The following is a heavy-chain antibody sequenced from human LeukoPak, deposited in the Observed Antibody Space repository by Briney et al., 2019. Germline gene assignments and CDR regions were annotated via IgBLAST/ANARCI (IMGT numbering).Heavy chain of an antibody. CDR3: ANAPKGSIAAAGASSDYFDY. Sequence: GGSLRLSCAASGFTFSSYGMHWVRQAPGKGLEWVAFIRYDGSNKYYADSVKGRFTISRDNSKNTLYLQMNSLRAEDTVVYYCANAPKGSIAAAGASSDYFDYWGQGTLVTVSS. V-gene: IGHV3-30*02. J-gene: IGHJ4*02. D-gene: IGHD6-13*01. CDR1: GFTFSSYG. CDR2: IRYDGSNK.